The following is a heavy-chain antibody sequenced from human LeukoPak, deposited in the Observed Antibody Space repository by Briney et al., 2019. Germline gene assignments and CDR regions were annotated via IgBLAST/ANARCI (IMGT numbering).Heavy chain of an antibody. V-gene: IGHV4-4*07. J-gene: IGHJ4*02. D-gene: IGHD6-13*01. CDR3: ARVAATATYYFDY. CDR1: GGSISSNY. CDR2: FYTSGST. Sequence: SETLSLTCTVSGGSISSNYWSWIRQPAGKGLEWIGCFYTSGSTNYNPSLRSRVTMSVDTSKNQFSLKLSSVTAADTAVYYCARVAATATYYFDYWGQGTLVTVSS.